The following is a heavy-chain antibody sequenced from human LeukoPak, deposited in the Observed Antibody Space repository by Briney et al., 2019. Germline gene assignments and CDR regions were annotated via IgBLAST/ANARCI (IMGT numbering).Heavy chain of an antibody. J-gene: IGHJ4*02. CDR3: ARESCSSTSCSTFDY. Sequence: PGGSLRLSCAASGFTFSSYWMSWVRQAPGKGLEWVANIKKDGSEKYYVDSVKGRFTISRDNAKNSLYLQMNSLRAEDTAVYYCARESCSSTSCSTFDYWGQGTLVTVSS. V-gene: IGHV3-7*01. CDR2: IKKDGSEK. D-gene: IGHD2-2*01. CDR1: GFTFSSYW.